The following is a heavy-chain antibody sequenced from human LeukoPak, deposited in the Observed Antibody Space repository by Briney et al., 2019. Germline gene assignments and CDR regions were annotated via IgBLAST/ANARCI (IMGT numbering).Heavy chain of an antibody. CDR2: ISSSSSTI. J-gene: IGHJ5*02. CDR3: AKEGHYVWGSYRPEWLKS. D-gene: IGHD3-16*02. CDR1: GFTFSSYR. Sequence: PGGSLRLSCAASGFTFSSYRMNWVRQAPGKGLEWVSYISSSSSTIYYADSVKGRFTISRDNSKDTLYPQMNSLRPEDTALYYCAKEGHYVWGSYRPEWLKSWGQGTLVTVSS. V-gene: IGHV3-48*01.